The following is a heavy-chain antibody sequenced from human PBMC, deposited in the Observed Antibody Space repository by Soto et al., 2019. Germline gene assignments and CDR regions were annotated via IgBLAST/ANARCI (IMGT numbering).Heavy chain of an antibody. CDR2: IYSGGST. D-gene: IGHD6-19*01. CDR3: ASERAGYSSGWYGGYYYGMDV. CDR1: GFTVSSNY. Sequence: GGSLRLSXAASGFTVSSNYMSWVRQAPGKGLEWVSVIYSGGSTYYADSVKGRFTISRDNSKNTLYLQMNSLRAEDTAVYYCASERAGYSSGWYGGYYYGMDVWGQGTTVTVSS. J-gene: IGHJ6*02. V-gene: IGHV3-53*01.